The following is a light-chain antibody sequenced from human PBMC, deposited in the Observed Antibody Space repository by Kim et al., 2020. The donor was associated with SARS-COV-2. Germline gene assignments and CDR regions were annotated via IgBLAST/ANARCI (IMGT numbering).Light chain of an antibody. CDR1: NIGSKG. CDR2: YDS. J-gene: IGLJ3*02. V-gene: IGLV3-21*04. Sequence: AQGKTARITCGGNNIGSKGVHWYQQKPGQAPVLVIYYDSDRPSGIPERFSGSNSGNTATLTISRVEAGDEADYYCQVWDSSSDHRVFGGGTQLTVL. CDR3: QVWDSSSDHRV.